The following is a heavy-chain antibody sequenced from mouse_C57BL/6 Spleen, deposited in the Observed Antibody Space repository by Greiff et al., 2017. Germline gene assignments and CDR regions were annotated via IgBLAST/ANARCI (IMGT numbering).Heavy chain of an antibody. D-gene: IGHD1-1*01. CDR1: GYTFTDYE. CDR2: IDPETGGT. J-gene: IGHJ1*03. Sequence: QVQLQQSGAELVRPGASVTLSCKASGYTFTDYEMHWVKQTPVHGLEWIGAIDPETGGTAYNQKFKGKAILTADKSSSTAYMELRSLTSEDSAVYYCTRATTGPYWYFDVWGTGTTVTVSS. CDR3: TRATTGPYWYFDV. V-gene: IGHV1-15*01.